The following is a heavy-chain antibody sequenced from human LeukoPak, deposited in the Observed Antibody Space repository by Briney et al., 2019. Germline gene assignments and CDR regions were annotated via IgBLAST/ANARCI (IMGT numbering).Heavy chain of an antibody. D-gene: IGHD3-22*01. V-gene: IGHV4-4*09. Sequence: SETLSITCTVSGGSISSYYWSWIRQPPGKGLEWIGYIYTSGSTNYNPSLKSRVTISVDTSKNQFSLKLSSVTAADTAVYYCARHDTYFDAFDIWGQGTMVTVSS. CDR3: ARHDTYFDAFDI. CDR2: IYTSGST. CDR1: GGSISSYY. J-gene: IGHJ3*02.